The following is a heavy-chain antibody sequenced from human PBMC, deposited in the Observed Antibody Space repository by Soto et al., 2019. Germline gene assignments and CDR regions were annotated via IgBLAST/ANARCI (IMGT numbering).Heavy chain of an antibody. J-gene: IGHJ4*02. Sequence: ASVQVSCQGSGYSLTELSMHWVRQAPGKGVEWMGGFDPEDGETIYAQKFQGRVTMTEDTSTDTAYMELSSLRSEDTAVYYCETGPYSGSDFGLCWGQGTLVTVSS. D-gene: IGHD1-26*01. V-gene: IGHV1-24*01. CDR2: FDPEDGET. CDR3: ETGPYSGSDFGLC. CDR1: GYSLTELS.